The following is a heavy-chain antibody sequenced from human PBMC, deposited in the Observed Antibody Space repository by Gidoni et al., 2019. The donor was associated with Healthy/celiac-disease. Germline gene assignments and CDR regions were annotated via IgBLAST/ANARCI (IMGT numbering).Heavy chain of an antibody. J-gene: IGHJ4*02. D-gene: IGHD5-12*01. CDR1: GFSFSSYW. Sequence: EVQLVESGGGLVQPGGSLRLSSAASGFSFSSYWMSWVRQAPGKGLEWVANIKQDGSEKYYVDSVKGRFTISRDNAKNSLYLQMNSLRAEDTAVYYCARDPGGYSGGGFDYWGQGTLVTVSS. V-gene: IGHV3-7*01. CDR3: ARDPGGYSGGGFDY. CDR2: IKQDGSEK.